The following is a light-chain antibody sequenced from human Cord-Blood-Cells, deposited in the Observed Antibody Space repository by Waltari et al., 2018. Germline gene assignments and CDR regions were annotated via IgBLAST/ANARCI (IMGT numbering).Light chain of an antibody. J-gene: IGKJ2*01. V-gene: IGKV1-39*01. CDR3: QQSYSTPYT. CDR2: SAS. Sequence: DIQMTQSPSSLSASVGDRVTITCQASQSISSYLNWYQQKPGKAPKLLISSASSLQSGVPSSFSGSGSGTDFTLTISSLQPEDFATYYCQQSYSTPYTFGQGTKLEIK. CDR1: QSISSY.